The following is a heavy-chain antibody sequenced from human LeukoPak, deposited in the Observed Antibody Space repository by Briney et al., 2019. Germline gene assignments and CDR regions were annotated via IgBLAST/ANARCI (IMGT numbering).Heavy chain of an antibody. V-gene: IGHV3-23*01. Sequence: GGSLRLSCAASGFTLSSYAMSWVRQAPGKGLEWVSAISGSGGSTYYADSVKGRFTISRDNSKNTLYLQMNSLRAEDTAVYYCAKVAYCGGDCYSGWFDPWGQGTLVTVSS. J-gene: IGHJ5*02. D-gene: IGHD2-21*02. CDR2: ISGSGGST. CDR3: AKVAYCGGDCYSGWFDP. CDR1: GFTLSSYA.